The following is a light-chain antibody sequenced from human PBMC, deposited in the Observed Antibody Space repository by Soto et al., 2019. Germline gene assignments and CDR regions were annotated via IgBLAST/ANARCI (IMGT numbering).Light chain of an antibody. V-gene: IGLV2-14*01. J-gene: IGLJ1*01. CDR1: SSDVGAYNY. Sequence: LAQPASVSGSPGQSITISCTGTSSDVGAYNYVSWYQHHPGKAPKLMIYEVSNRPSGVSNRFSGSKSGNTASLTISGLQAEDEADYFCSSYTSSSSLVFGPGTKVTVL. CDR3: SSYTSSSSLV. CDR2: EVS.